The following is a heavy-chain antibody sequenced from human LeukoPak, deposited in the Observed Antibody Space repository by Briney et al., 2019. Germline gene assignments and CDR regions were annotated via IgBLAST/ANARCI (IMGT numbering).Heavy chain of an antibody. Sequence: PGGSLRLSCAASGFTFSSYGMHWVRQAPGKGLEWVAVIWYDGSNKYYADSVKGRFTISRDNSKNTLYLQMNSLRAEDTAVYYCARAREWVYDASDIWGQGTMVTVSS. V-gene: IGHV3-33*01. CDR2: IWYDGSNK. CDR3: ARAREWVYDASDI. D-gene: IGHD3-3*01. J-gene: IGHJ3*02. CDR1: GFTFSSYG.